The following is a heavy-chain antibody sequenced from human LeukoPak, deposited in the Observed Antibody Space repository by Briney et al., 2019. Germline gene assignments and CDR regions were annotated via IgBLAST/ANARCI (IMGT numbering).Heavy chain of an antibody. D-gene: IGHD3-9*01. CDR1: GGSISSSSYY. J-gene: IGHJ5*02. V-gene: IGHV4-39*07. CDR2: GNESGGT. Sequence: PSETLSLTCTVSGGSISSSSYYWGWIRQPPGKGLEWIGEGNESGGTKYNPSLKSRVAISADTSKNQFSLRLTSVTAADTAMYHCAKNGQTGFSFDPWGQGTLVTVSS. CDR3: AKNGQTGFSFDP.